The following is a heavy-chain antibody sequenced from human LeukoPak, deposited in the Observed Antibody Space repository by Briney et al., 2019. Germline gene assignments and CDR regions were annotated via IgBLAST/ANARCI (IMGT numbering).Heavy chain of an antibody. D-gene: IGHD5-18*01. Sequence: GGSLRLSCAASGFTFSSYGMHWVRQAPGKGMEWVAFIRYDGSNKYYADSVKGRFTISRDNSKNTLYLQMNSLRAEDTAVYYCAKPNAIYNYGPDDAFDIWGQGTMVTVSS. CDR2: IRYDGSNK. CDR3: AKPNAIYNYGPDDAFDI. CDR1: GFTFSSYG. V-gene: IGHV3-30*02. J-gene: IGHJ3*02.